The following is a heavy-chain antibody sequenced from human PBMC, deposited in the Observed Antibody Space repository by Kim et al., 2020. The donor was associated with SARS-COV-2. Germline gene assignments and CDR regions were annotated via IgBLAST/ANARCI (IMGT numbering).Heavy chain of an antibody. CDR3: ARVVTIFGVVATSDY. J-gene: IGHJ4*02. D-gene: IGHD3-3*01. Sequence: PSLKRRVTISVDTSKNQFSLKLSSVTAADTAVYYCARVVTIFGVVATSDYWGQGTLVTVSS. V-gene: IGHV4-31*02.